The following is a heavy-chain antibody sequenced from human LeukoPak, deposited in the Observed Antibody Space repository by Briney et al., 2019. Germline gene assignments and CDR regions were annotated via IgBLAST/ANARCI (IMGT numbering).Heavy chain of an antibody. V-gene: IGHV1-3*01. D-gene: IGHD6-13*01. J-gene: IGHJ4*02. CDR2: INAGNGNT. CDR3: ARDSIAAGSGYFDY. Sequence: SVKVSCKASGYTFTSYAVHWVRQAPGQRLEWMGWINAGNGNTKYSQKFQGRVTITRDTSASTAYMELSSLRSEDTAVYYCARDSIAAGSGYFDYWGQGTLVTVSS. CDR1: GYTFTSYA.